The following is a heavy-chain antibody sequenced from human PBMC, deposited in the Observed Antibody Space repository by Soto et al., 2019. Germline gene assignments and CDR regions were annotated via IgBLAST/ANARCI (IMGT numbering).Heavy chain of an antibody. V-gene: IGHV5-10-1*01. Sequence: PGESLKISCKGSGYSFTSYWISWVRQMPGKGLEWMGRIDPSDSYTNYSPSFQGHVTISADKSISTAYLQWSSLKASDTAMYYCARTLAAAGSRGYYYYGMDVWGQGTTVTVYS. CDR1: GYSFTSYW. CDR2: IDPSDSYT. D-gene: IGHD6-13*01. J-gene: IGHJ6*02. CDR3: ARTLAAAGSRGYYYYGMDV.